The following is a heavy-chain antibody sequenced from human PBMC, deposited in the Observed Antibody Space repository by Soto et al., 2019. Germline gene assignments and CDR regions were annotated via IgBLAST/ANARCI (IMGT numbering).Heavy chain of an antibody. CDR1: GGSISSYY. J-gene: IGHJ4*02. Sequence: SETRSLTCTVSGGSISSYYWSWIRQPPGKGLEWIGYIYYSGSTNYNPSLKSRVTISVDTSKNQFSLKLSSVTAADTAVYYCARNYNDLGGGRLDYWGQGAMVTVSS. V-gene: IGHV4-59*01. D-gene: IGHD3-3*01. CDR2: IYYSGST. CDR3: ARNYNDLGGGRLDY.